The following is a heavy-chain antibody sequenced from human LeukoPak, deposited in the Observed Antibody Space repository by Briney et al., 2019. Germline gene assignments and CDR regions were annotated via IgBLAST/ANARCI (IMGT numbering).Heavy chain of an antibody. CDR1: GVTFSAYY. CDR2: ITSGSLYT. V-gene: IGHV3-11*05. CDR3: ARGMYDYGDSLVTSYFDF. D-gene: IGHD4-17*01. Sequence: AGSLRLSCAASGVTFSAYYMSWIRQPPGKGLEWVSYITSGSLYTNYTHSVKGRFNIYRDNAKNSLYLQMNSLRAEDTAVYYCARGMYDYGDSLVTSYFDFWGQGALVTVSS. J-gene: IGHJ4*02.